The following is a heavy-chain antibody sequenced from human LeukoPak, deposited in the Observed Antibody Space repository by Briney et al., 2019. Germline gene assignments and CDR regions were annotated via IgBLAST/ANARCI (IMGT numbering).Heavy chain of an antibody. Sequence: PGGSLRLSCTVSGLTFRNYAMTWVRQAPGKGLEWLSTVSGKGDERFYADSVKGRFTLSRDNSKNTLNLQTNSLRVEDTALYYCAKGGHYSFFDAWGQGILVTVSS. D-gene: IGHD3-10*01. J-gene: IGHJ5*02. V-gene: IGHV3-23*01. CDR2: VSGKGDER. CDR3: AKGGHYSFFDA. CDR1: GLTFRNYA.